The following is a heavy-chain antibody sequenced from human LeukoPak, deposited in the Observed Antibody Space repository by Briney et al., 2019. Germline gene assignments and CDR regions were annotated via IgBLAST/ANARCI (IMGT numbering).Heavy chain of an antibody. J-gene: IGHJ4*02. CDR3: ARAALAAAPDY. Sequence: GASVKVSCKASGYGLTHYAMNWVRQAPGQGLEWMGWINTNTGNPTYAQGFTGRFVFSLDTSVSTAYLQINSLKAEDTAVYYCARAALAAAPDYWGQGTLVTVSS. V-gene: IGHV7-4-1*02. CDR2: INTNTGNP. D-gene: IGHD6-13*01. CDR1: GYGLTHYA.